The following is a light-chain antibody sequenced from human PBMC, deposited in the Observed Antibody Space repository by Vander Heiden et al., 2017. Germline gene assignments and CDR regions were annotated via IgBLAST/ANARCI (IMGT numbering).Light chain of an antibody. V-gene: IGLV2-14*03. CDR1: SSDVGNDNY. Sequence: QSALTHPASVSGSPGQSITISCAGTSSDVGNDNYVSWYQQHPGKAPKLVIYDVTKRPSGVSNRFSGAKSGTTASLTISGLRPEDEADYYCSSYTTSSTQVFGTGTKVTVL. J-gene: IGLJ1*01. CDR2: DVT. CDR3: SSYTTSSTQV.